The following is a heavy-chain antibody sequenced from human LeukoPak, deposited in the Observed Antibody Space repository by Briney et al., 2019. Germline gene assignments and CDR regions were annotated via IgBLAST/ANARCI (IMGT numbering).Heavy chain of an antibody. CDR1: GYTFTGYY. J-gene: IGHJ4*02. D-gene: IGHD1-7*01. CDR2: INPNSGGT. V-gene: IGHV1-2*02. CDR3: ARILTGTTKEYYFDY. Sequence: ASVKVSCKASGYTFTGYYMHWVRQPPGQGLEWMGWINPNSGGTNNEQKFQGRVTMTRDTSISTAYMELSRLRSDDTAVYYCARILTGTTKEYYFDYWGQGTLVTVSS.